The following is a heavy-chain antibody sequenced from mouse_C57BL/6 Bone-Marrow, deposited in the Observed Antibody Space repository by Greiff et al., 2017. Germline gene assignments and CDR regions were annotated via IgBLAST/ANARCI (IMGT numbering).Heavy chain of an antibody. Sequence: VQLQQPGAELVKPGASVKLSCKASGYTFTSYWMQWVKQRPGQGLEWIGEIDPSDSYTNYNQKFKGKATLTVDTSSSTAYMQLSSLTSEDAAVYYCARESHWYFYVWGTGTTVTVSS. V-gene: IGHV1-50*01. CDR2: IDPSDSYT. CDR1: GYTFTSYW. CDR3: ARESHWYFYV. J-gene: IGHJ1*03.